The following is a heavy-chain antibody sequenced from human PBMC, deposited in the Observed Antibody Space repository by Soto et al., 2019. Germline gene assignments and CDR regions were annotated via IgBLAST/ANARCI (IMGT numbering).Heavy chain of an antibody. CDR1: GDSISSGGYY. Sequence: SETLPLTCTVSGDSISSGGYYWTWIRQHPGKGLEWIGYIRYSESTYYNPSLKSRVIVSIDTSKNQFSLRLSSVTAADTAVYYCARDLWGYCGTDCYPLDVWGQGTTVTVSS. J-gene: IGHJ6*02. CDR3: ARDLWGYCGTDCYPLDV. CDR2: IRYSEST. D-gene: IGHD2-21*02. V-gene: IGHV4-31*03.